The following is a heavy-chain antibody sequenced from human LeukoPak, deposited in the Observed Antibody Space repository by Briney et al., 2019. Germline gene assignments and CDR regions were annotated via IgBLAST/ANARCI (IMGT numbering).Heavy chain of an antibody. CDR1: GGSISSYY. Sequence: SETLSLTCTVSGGSISSYYWSWIRQPAGKGLEWIGRIYTSGSTNYNPSLKSRVTMSVDTSKNQFSLKLSSVTAADTAVYYCARVGDDIRDGYNYYFDYWGQGTLVTVSS. J-gene: IGHJ4*02. CDR2: IYTSGST. D-gene: IGHD5-24*01. CDR3: ARVGDDIRDGYNYYFDY. V-gene: IGHV4-4*07.